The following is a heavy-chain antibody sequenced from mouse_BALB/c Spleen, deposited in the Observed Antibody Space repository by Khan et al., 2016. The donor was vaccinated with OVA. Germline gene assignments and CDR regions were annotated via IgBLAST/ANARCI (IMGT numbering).Heavy chain of an antibody. CDR3: ARVGYGSFAY. Sequence: QRQQPGPELVKPGASVKVSCKASGYAFTSYIMYWVKQSHGESLEWIGYIDHYNGGTSYNQKFKGKATLTVDKSSPTAYMHLNSMTSEASAVYYCARVGYGSFAYWGQGTLVTVS. CDR2: IDHYNGGT. V-gene: IGHV1S135*01. J-gene: IGHJ3*01. D-gene: IGHD2-2*01. CDR1: GYAFTSYI.